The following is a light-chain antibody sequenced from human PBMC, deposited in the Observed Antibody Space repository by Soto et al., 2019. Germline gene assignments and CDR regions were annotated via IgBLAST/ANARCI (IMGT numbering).Light chain of an antibody. CDR2: GAS. CDR1: QSVSSN. J-gene: IGKJ1*01. Sequence: EIVMTQSPATLSVSPGERATLSCRASQSVSSNLAWYQQKPGQAPRLLIYGASTRATGIPARFSGSGSGTDFTLTISSLQSADFAVYYCQQYNNRPGTFGQGTKVEIK. V-gene: IGKV3-15*01. CDR3: QQYNNRPGT.